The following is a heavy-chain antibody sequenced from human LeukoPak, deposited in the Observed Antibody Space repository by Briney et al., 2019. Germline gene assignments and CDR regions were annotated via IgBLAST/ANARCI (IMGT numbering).Heavy chain of an antibody. CDR1: GGSISSSSYY. V-gene: IGHV4-39*07. J-gene: IGHJ4*02. CDR3: ARRRGYDPPDY. Sequence: SETLSLTCTVSGGSISSSSYYWSWIRQPPGTGLEWIGEINHSGSTNYNPSLKSRVTISVDTSKNQFSLKLSSVTAADTAVYYCARRRGYDPPDYWGQGTLVTVSS. D-gene: IGHD5-12*01. CDR2: INHSGST.